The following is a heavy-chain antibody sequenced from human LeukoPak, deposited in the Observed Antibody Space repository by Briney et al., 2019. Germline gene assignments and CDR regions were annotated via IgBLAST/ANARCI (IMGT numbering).Heavy chain of an antibody. CDR1: GFTFSSYA. D-gene: IGHD7-27*01. CDR2: ISGSGGST. CDR3: AKGLWAHPYFDY. V-gene: IGHV3-23*01. J-gene: IGHJ4*02. Sequence: GGSLRLSCAASGFTFSSYAMSWVRQAPGKGLEWVSAISGSGGSTYYADSVKGRFTISRDNSKSTLYLQMNSLRAEDTAVYYCAKGLWAHPYFDYWGQGTLVTVSS.